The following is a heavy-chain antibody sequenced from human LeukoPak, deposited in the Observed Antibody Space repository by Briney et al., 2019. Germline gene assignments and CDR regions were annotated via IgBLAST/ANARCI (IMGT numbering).Heavy chain of an antibody. CDR1: GFTFRSFV. CDR3: TTGYSRYFDWLLYPVAFDI. Sequence: GRSLRLSCAASGFTFRSFVMHWVRQAPGKGLEWVAAISYEDGTNKYYADSVKGRFTISRDNSKTTLFLQMNSLRAEDTAIYYCTTGYSRYFDWLLYPVAFDIWGQGTMVTVSS. D-gene: IGHD3-9*01. V-gene: IGHV3-30-3*01. CDR2: ISYEDGTNK. J-gene: IGHJ3*02.